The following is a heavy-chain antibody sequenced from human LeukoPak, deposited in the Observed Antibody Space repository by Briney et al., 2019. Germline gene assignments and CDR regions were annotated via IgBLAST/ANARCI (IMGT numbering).Heavy chain of an antibody. CDR1: GYTFTSYG. Sequence: ASVKVSCKASGYTFTSYGISWVRQAPGQGLEWMGWISAYNGNTNYAQKLQGRVTMTTDTSTSTAYMELRSLRSDDTAVYYCARVKEHYYGSGSYYPDAFDIWGQGTMVTVSS. V-gene: IGHV1-18*01. D-gene: IGHD3-10*01. J-gene: IGHJ3*02. CDR3: ARVKEHYYGSGSYYPDAFDI. CDR2: ISAYNGNT.